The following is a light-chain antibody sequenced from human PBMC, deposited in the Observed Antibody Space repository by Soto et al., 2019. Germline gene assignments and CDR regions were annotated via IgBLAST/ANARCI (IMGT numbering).Light chain of an antibody. CDR3: QHYNDYRWT. J-gene: IGKJ1*01. V-gene: IGKV1-5*03. CDR2: KAS. CDR1: QSIRSW. Sequence: DIQMTQSPSSLSASVGDRVTITCRASQSIRSWLAWYQQKPGKAPKVLIYKASHLESGVPSRFSGSGSGTEFTLTVSSLQPGDVATYYCQHYNDYRWTFGQGTKVEI.